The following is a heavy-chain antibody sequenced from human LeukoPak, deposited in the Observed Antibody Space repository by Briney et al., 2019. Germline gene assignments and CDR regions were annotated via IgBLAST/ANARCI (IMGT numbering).Heavy chain of an antibody. J-gene: IGHJ2*01. CDR1: RLTFSTYG. V-gene: IGHV3-23*01. CDR2: ITVSGGGS. CDR3: AKNLLGSAAFSWYFDL. D-gene: IGHD1-26*01. Sequence: GGSLRLSCAASRLTFSTYGMSWVRQAPGKGLEWVSSITVSGGGSTYVDSVKGRFTISRDNSKNTLYLQMNSLRAEDTAVYYCAKNLLGSAAFSWYFDLWGRGTLVTVSS.